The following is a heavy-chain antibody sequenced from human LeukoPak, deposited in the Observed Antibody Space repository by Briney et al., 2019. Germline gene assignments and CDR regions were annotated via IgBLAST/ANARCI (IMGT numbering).Heavy chain of an antibody. J-gene: IGHJ3*02. V-gene: IGHV3-23*01. D-gene: IGHD3-22*01. CDR1: GFTFSSYW. Sequence: GGSLRLSCAASGFTFSSYWMSWVRQAPGKGLEWVSAISGSGGSTYYADSVKGRFTISRDNSKNTLYLQMNSLRAEDTAVYYCAKLSKIVVVIADAFDIWGQGTMVTVSS. CDR2: ISGSGGST. CDR3: AKLSKIVVVIADAFDI.